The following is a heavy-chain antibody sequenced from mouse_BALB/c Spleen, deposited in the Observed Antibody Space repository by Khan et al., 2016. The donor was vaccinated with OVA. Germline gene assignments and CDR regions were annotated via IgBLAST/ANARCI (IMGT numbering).Heavy chain of an antibody. CDR1: GYTFTNFG. J-gene: IGHJ4*01. Sequence: QIQLVQSGPELKKPGETVKLSCTASGYTFTNFGMNWVKQAPGKGLEWMGWINTHTGEPIYAADFKGRFAFSLDTSTSTAYLQLNNLKNEDTATDCCARAGYFSYTLAYWGQGTSVTVSS. CDR3: ARAGYFSYTLAY. CDR2: INTHTGEP. D-gene: IGHD2-3*01. V-gene: IGHV9-3-1*01.